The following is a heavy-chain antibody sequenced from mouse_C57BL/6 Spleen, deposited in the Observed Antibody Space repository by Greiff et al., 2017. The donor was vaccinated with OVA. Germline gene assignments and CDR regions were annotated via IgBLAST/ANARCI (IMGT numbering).Heavy chain of an antibody. J-gene: IGHJ4*01. CDR3: ARSGRFPRAMDY. CDR1: GYTFTSYW. V-gene: IGHV1-61*01. CDR2: IYPSDSET. Sequence: QVQLQQPGAELVRPGSSVKLSCKASGYTFTSYWMDWVKQRPGQGLEWIGNIYPSDSETHYNQKFKDKATLTVDKSSSTAYMQHSSLTSEDSAVYYCARSGRFPRAMDYWGKGTSVTVSS.